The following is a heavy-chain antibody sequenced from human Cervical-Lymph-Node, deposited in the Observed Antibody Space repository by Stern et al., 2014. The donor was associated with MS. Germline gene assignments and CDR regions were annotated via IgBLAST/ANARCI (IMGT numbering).Heavy chain of an antibody. J-gene: IGHJ3*02. CDR3: AREGRFGGQNAFDI. D-gene: IGHD3-10*01. CDR2: ISFSGST. V-gene: IGHV4-4*07. Sequence: QVQLQESGPGLVKASETLSLTCTVSGGSLTTYYWSWMRQSAGKGLDWVGRISFSGSTNYSPSLKSRVRLSVDESRNQVYLRLSSVTAADTAVYFCAREGRFGGQNAFDIWGQGTQVTVSS. CDR1: GGSLTTYY.